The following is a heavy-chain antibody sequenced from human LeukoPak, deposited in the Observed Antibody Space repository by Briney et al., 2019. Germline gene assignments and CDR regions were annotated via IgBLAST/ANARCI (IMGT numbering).Heavy chain of an antibody. CDR1: GFTFSSHG. D-gene: IGHD6-19*01. J-gene: IGHJ4*02. V-gene: IGHV3-30*18. CDR3: AKDSRWQWLFIRTAAIDY. Sequence: PGGSLRLSCAASGFTFSSHGMHWVRQAPGKGLEWVAVISYDGSNKYYADSVKGRFTISRDNSKNTLYLQMNSLRAEDTAVYYCAKDSRWQWLFIRTAAIDYWGQGTLVTVSS. CDR2: ISYDGSNK.